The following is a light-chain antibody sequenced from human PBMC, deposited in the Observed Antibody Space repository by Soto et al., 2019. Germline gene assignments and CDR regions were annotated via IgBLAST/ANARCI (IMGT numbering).Light chain of an antibody. Sequence: EIVLTQSPATLSLSPGERATLSCRTSQSVNKYLAWYQQKPGQAPRFLIYGTSIRATGIPARFSGSGSGTDYTLTISSLEPEDFAVYYCQQHSNWPVTFGQGTRLEIK. CDR1: QSVNKY. CDR2: GTS. J-gene: IGKJ5*01. CDR3: QQHSNWPVT. V-gene: IGKV3-11*01.